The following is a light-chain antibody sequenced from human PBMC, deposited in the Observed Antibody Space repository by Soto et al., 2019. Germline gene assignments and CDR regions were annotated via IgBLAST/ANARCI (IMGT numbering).Light chain of an antibody. V-gene: IGKV3-15*01. Sequence: EIVMTQSPATLSVSPGERAALSCRASQSVSSNFAWYQQKPGQAPRLLIYGASTSATGIPARFSGSGSGTDFTLTISSLQSEDFAVYYCQQYNNLPYTFGQGTKLEIK. J-gene: IGKJ2*01. CDR3: QQYNNLPYT. CDR2: GAS. CDR1: QSVSSN.